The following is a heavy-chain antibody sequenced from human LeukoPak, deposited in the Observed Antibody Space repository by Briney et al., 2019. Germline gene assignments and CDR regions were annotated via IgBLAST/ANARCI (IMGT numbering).Heavy chain of an antibody. CDR1: GGSISSGGYS. D-gene: IGHD4-23*01. J-gene: IGHJ4*02. CDR2: MYHGGST. CDR3: ARSTVVRTLLGY. Sequence: SQTLSLTCAVSGGSISSGGYSWSWIRQPPGKGLEWIGYMYHGGSTYYNPSLQNRVTISVDRSTNQFSLKLRPVTAADTAVYYCARSTVVRTLLGYWGQGTLVTVSS. V-gene: IGHV4-30-2*02.